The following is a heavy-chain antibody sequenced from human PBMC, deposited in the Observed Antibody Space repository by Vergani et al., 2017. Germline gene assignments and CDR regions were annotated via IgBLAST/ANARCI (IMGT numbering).Heavy chain of an antibody. Sequence: QVQLQESGPGLVKPSETLSLTCTVSGGSISSYYWSWIRQPPGKGLEWIGYIYYSGSTNYNPALKSRVTIAVDTSKNQFSLKLSSVTAADTAVYYWARHLGVRATDDFDYWGQGTLVTVSS. CDR1: GGSISSYY. D-gene: IGHD3-10*01. CDR2: IYYSGST. J-gene: IGHJ4*02. V-gene: IGHV4-59*08. CDR3: ARHLGVRATDDFDY.